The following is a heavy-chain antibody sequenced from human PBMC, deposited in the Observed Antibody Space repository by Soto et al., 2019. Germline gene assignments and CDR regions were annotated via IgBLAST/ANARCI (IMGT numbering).Heavy chain of an antibody. CDR1: GYTFSNFG. CDR2: ISPSNGQT. CDR3: ARVIMIFGVANLGSYFDY. V-gene: IGHV1-18*01. D-gene: IGHD3-3*01. J-gene: IGHJ4*02. Sequence: QVQLVQSGTEVKKPGASVKVSCKASGYTFSNFGLSWVRQAPGQGLEWMGWISPSNGQTIYAQNFIGRVTMTTDTSTATAHMELRSLISDDTAVYYCARVIMIFGVANLGSYFDYWGQGTRVTVSA.